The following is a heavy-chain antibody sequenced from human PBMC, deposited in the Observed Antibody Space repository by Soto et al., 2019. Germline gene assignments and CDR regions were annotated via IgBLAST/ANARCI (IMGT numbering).Heavy chain of an antibody. D-gene: IGHD6-13*01. V-gene: IGHV4-4*07. J-gene: IGHJ5*02. CDR1: NGSLSNSY. CDR3: ARSSHKESWFNP. CDR2: IYTSRST. Sequence: QVQLQASGPGLVKPSETLSLSCTVSNGSLSNSYWNWIRQPPGKGLEWIGRIYTSRSTNYNPSLRSRVTMSVDTSKNQFSLKPNSVTAADTAVYYCARSSHKESWFNPWGQGTLVTVSS.